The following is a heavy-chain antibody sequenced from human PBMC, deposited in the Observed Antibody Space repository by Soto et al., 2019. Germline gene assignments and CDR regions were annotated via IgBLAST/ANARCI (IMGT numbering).Heavy chain of an antibody. V-gene: IGHV3-30*18. CDR2: ISYDGSNK. Sequence: GGSLRLSCAASGFTLSSYGMHWVRQAPGKGLEWVAVISYDGSNKYYADSVKGRFTISRDNSKNTLYLQMNSLRAEDTAVYYCAKDGEDYYHYGMDVWGQGTTVTVSS. CDR3: AKDGEDYYHYGMDV. CDR1: GFTLSSYG. J-gene: IGHJ6*02. D-gene: IGHD3-3*01.